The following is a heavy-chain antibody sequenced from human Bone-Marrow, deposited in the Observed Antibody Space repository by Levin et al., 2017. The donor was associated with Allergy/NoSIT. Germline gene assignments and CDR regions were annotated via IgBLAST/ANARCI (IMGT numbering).Heavy chain of an antibody. CDR3: ARDPILARTYYFDS. CDR1: GFAINNNY. CDR2: IYTGGLT. J-gene: IGHJ4*02. Sequence: PGGSLRLSCAASGFAINNNYLSWVRQAPGKGLEWVSVIYTGGLTYYADSVKGRFTTSRDTSKSTLFLQMNSLRVHDTAIYYCARDPILARTYYFDSWGQGTLVTVSS. D-gene: IGHD6-6*01. V-gene: IGHV3-53*01.